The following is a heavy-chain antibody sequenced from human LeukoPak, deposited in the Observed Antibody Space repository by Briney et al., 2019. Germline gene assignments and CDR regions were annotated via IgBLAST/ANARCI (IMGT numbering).Heavy chain of an antibody. J-gene: IGHJ3*02. V-gene: IGHV3-11*01. CDR2: ISSSGSTI. D-gene: IGHD6-13*01. CDR1: GFTFSDYY. CDR3: AKGSIAAAGGVDAFDI. Sequence: GGSLRLSCAASGFTFSDYYMSWIRQAPGKGLEWVSYISSSGSTIYYADSVKGRFTISRDNAKNSLYLQMNSLRAEDMALYYCAKGSIAAAGGVDAFDIWGQGTMVTVSS.